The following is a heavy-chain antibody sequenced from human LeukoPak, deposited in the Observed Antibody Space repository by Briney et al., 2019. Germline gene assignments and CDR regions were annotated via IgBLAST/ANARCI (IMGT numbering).Heavy chain of an antibody. CDR2: INPSGGST. CDR1: GYTFTSYV. Sequence: ASVKVSCKASGYTFTSYVINWVRQATGQGLEWMGIINPSGGSTSYAQKFQGRVTMTRDMSTSTVYMELSSLRSEDTAVYYCARGDPGTGFLDYWGQGTLVTVSS. CDR3: ARGDPGTGFLDY. J-gene: IGHJ4*02. D-gene: IGHD1-7*01. V-gene: IGHV1-46*01.